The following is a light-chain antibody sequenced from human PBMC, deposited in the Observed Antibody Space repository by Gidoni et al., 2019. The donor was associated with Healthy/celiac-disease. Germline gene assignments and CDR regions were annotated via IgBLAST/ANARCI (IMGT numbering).Light chain of an antibody. V-gene: IGKV1-39*01. Sequence: DIQMTQSPSSLSASVGDRVTITCRASQSISSYLNWYQQKPGKAPKLLIYAASSLQSGVPSRFSGSGSGTDFTLTISSLKPEDFATYYCQQSYSTPQNFGGGTKVEIK. CDR2: AAS. J-gene: IGKJ4*01. CDR1: QSISSY. CDR3: QQSYSTPQN.